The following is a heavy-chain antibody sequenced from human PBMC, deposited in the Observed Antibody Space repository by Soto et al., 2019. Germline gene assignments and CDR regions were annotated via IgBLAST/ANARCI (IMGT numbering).Heavy chain of an antibody. Sequence: GASVKVSCKASGGTFSSYAISWVRQAPGQGLEWMGGIIPIFGTANYAQKFQGRVTITADESTSTAYMELSSLRSEDTAVYYCARSSNRLFEQWLVANKAHWLDPWGQRTLVTVSS. CDR3: ARSSNRLFEQWLVANKAHWLDP. CDR1: GGTFSSYA. V-gene: IGHV1-69*13. D-gene: IGHD6-19*01. CDR2: IIPIFGTA. J-gene: IGHJ5*02.